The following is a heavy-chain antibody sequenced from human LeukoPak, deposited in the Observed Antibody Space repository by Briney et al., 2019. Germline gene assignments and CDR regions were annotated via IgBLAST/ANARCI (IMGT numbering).Heavy chain of an antibody. Sequence: LETLSLTCAVYSGSFSGYYWSWIRQPPGKGLEWIGEINHSGSTNYNPSLKGRVTISVDTSKNQFSLKLSSVTAADTAVYYCVGSGAHDYWGQGTLVTVSS. CDR2: INHSGST. V-gene: IGHV4-34*01. J-gene: IGHJ4*02. D-gene: IGHD3-10*01. CDR3: VGSGAHDY. CDR1: SGSFSGYY.